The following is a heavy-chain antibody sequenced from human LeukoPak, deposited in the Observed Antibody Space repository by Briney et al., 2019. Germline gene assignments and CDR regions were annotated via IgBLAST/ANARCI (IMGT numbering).Heavy chain of an antibody. J-gene: IGHJ5*02. D-gene: IGHD5-24*01. Sequence: SETLSLTCIVSGGSINSYYWSWIRQPPGKGLEWIGYIYYSGSTEYNPSLKSRVTISVDTSKNQFSLKMSSVTAADTAVYYCARARDGHINNWFDPWGQGTLVTVS. V-gene: IGHV4-59*01. CDR3: ARARDGHINNWFDP. CDR1: GGSINSYY. CDR2: IYYSGST.